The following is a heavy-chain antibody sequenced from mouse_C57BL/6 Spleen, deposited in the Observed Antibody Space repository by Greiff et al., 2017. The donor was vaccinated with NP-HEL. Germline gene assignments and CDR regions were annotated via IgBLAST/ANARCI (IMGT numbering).Heavy chain of an antibody. Sequence: QVQLQQSDAELVKPGASVKISCKVSGYTFTDHTIHWMKQRPEQGLEWIGYIYPRDGSTKYNEKFKGKATLTADKSSSTAYMQLNSLTSEDSAVYFSYTTVVDQSYWYIDVWGTGTTVTVSS. D-gene: IGHD1-1*01. CDR1: GYTFTDHT. V-gene: IGHV1-78*01. J-gene: IGHJ1*03. CDR3: YTTVVDQSYWYIDV. CDR2: IYPRDGST.